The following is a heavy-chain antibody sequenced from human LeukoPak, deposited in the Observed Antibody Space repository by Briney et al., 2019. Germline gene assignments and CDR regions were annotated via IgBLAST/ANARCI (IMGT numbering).Heavy chain of an antibody. CDR2: FDPEDGET. D-gene: IGHD2-2*01. Sequence: ASVKVSCKVSGYTLTELSMHWVRQAPGKGLEWMGGFDPEDGETIYAQKFRGRVTMTEDTSTDTAYMELSSLRSEDTAVYYCATGWGIVVVPAARSFDYWGQGTLVTVSS. J-gene: IGHJ4*02. CDR3: ATGWGIVVVPAARSFDY. CDR1: GYTLTELS. V-gene: IGHV1-24*01.